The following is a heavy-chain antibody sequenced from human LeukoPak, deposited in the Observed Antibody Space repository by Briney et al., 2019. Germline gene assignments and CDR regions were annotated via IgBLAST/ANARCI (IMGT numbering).Heavy chain of an antibody. J-gene: IGHJ5*02. CDR2: IYYSGST. D-gene: IGHD1-26*01. Sequence: ETESLTCTVSGDSISSGNYYWGWIRQPPGKGLEWIGSIYYSGSTYYNPSLKSRVTISVDTSKNQFSLRLSSVTAADTAVYYCARRVSYLNCFDPWGQGTLVTVPS. CDR3: ARRVSYLNCFDP. V-gene: IGHV4-39*01. CDR1: GDSISSGNYY.